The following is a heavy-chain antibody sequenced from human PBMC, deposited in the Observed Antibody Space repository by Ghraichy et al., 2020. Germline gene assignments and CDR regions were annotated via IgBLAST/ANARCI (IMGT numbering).Heavy chain of an antibody. J-gene: IGHJ2*01. CDR3: TRAVASIAAIWYFDL. D-gene: IGHD6-6*01. Sequence: GESLNISCTASGFTFGDYAMSWVRQAPGKGLEWVGFIRSKAYGGTTEYAASVKGRFTISRDDSKSIAYLQMNSLKTEDTAVYYCTRAVASIAAIWYFDLWGRGTLVTVSS. V-gene: IGHV3-49*04. CDR1: GFTFGDYA. CDR2: IRSKAYGGTT.